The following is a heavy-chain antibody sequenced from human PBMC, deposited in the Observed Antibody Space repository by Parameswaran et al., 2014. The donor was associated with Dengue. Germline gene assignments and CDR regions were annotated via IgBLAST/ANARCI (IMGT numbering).Heavy chain of an antibody. CDR3: TRGAPGIAVAGGRDLGYYYGMDV. CDR2: IKSKTDGGTT. D-gene: IGHD6-19*01. J-gene: IGHJ6*02. V-gene: IGHV3-15*01. Sequence: WIRQPPGKGLEWVGRIKSKTDGGTTDYAAPVKGRFTISRDDSKNTLYLQMNSLKTEDTAVYYCTRGAPGIAVAGGRDLGYYYGMDVWGQGTTVTVSS.